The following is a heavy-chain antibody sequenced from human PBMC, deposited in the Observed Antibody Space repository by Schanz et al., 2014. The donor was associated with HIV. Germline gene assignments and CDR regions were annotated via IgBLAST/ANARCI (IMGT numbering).Heavy chain of an antibody. CDR2: IKSDGSST. D-gene: IGHD7-27*01. J-gene: IGHJ6*02. V-gene: IGHV3-74*01. Sequence: LLESGGGLVQPGGSLRLSCAASGFTFSSYGMHWVRQVPGKGLVWVSRIKSDGSSTSYADSVKGRFTISRDNAKNTLYLQMNSLRAEDTAVYYCATLETGATYYYYYYMDVWGQGTTVTVSS. CDR1: GFTFSSYG. CDR3: ATLETGATYYYYYYMDV.